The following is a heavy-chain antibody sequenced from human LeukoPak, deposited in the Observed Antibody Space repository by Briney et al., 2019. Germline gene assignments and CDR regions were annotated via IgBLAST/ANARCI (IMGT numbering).Heavy chain of an antibody. Sequence: SETLSLTCTVSGVSVNNYPYSWGWIRQSPGKGPEWIGSTSYSGSAYYNPSLKSRVTISIDTSNNQFSLKLRSVTAADTAVYYCARLPALSDDAYYYFYMDVWGKGTTVTISS. CDR2: TSYSGSA. V-gene: IGHV4-39*07. D-gene: IGHD3-16*01. J-gene: IGHJ6*03. CDR3: ARLPALSDDAYYYFYMDV. CDR1: GVSVNNYPYS.